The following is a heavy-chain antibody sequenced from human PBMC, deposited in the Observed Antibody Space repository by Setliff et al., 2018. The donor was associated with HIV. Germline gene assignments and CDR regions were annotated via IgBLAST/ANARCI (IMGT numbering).Heavy chain of an antibody. CDR3: VRVPNWGSAPFAYDV. J-gene: IGHJ3*01. CDR2: ILDSGST. V-gene: IGHV4-31*03. D-gene: IGHD7-27*01. CDR1: GASISSGGYY. Sequence: TLSLTCTVSGASISSGGYYWNWIRQLPGKGLEWIGYILDSGSTCYNPSLRGRLSMSIDTSANQFSVELTSVTAADTALYFCVRVPNWGSAPFAYDVWGLGTMVTVSS.